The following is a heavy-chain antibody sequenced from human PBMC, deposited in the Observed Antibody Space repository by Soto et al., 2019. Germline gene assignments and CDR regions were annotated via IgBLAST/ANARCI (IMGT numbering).Heavy chain of an antibody. D-gene: IGHD3-10*01. CDR2: IKQDGSER. V-gene: IGHV3-7*04. Sequence: PGGSLRLSCAASGFTFSSYWMSWVRQAPGKGLEWVANIKQDGSERYYVDSVKGRFNISRENAKNSLYLQMNSLRAEDTAVYYCSRADRLWFGELSGMDAGGQGTTVTVSS. CDR3: SRADRLWFGELSGMDA. J-gene: IGHJ6*02. CDR1: GFTFSSYW.